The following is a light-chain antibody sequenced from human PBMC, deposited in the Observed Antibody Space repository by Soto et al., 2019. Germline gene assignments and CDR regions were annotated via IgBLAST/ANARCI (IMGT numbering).Light chain of an antibody. CDR2: EVS. J-gene: IGLJ1*01. CDR1: SSDVGGYNY. CDR3: SSYTSNKTYV. V-gene: IGLV2-14*01. Sequence: QSALTQPASVSGSPAQSITISCTGTSSDVGGYNYVSWYQQHPGKAPKVMIYEVSNRPSGVSNRFSGSKTGNTASLTISGLQAEDEADYYCSSYTSNKTYVFGTGTKLTVL.